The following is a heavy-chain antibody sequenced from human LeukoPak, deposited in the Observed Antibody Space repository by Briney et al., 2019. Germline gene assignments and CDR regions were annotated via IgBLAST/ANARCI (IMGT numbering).Heavy chain of an antibody. Sequence: GGSLRLSCAASGFTFSGSAMHWVRQASGKGLEWAGRIRSKANNYATAYAASVKGRFTISRDDSKNTAYLQMNSLKTEDTAVYYCRYYDILTGSYQPDYWGQGTLVTVSS. CDR1: GFTFSGSA. J-gene: IGHJ4*02. D-gene: IGHD3-9*01. CDR3: RYYDILTGSYQPDY. V-gene: IGHV3-73*01. CDR2: IRSKANNYAT.